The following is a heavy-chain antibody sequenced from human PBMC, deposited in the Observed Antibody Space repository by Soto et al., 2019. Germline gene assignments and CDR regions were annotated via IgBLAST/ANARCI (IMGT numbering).Heavy chain of an antibody. V-gene: IGHV3-23*01. CDR3: AKEGFLYYYDSSGYYDAFDI. Sequence: GGSLRLSCAASGFTFSSYAMSWVRQAPGKGLEWVSAISGSGGSTYYADSGKGRFTISRDNSKNTLYLQMNSLRAEDTAVYYCAKEGFLYYYDSSGYYDAFDIWGQGTMVTVSS. CDR1: GFTFSSYA. D-gene: IGHD3-22*01. CDR2: ISGSGGST. J-gene: IGHJ3*02.